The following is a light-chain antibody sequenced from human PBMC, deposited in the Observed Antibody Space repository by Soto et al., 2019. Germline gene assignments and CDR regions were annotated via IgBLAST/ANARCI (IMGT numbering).Light chain of an antibody. CDR3: QQSSKWART. CDR2: GAS. J-gene: IGKJ1*01. Sequence: EIVMTQSPATLSVSPGERATLSCRASQSISSSLAWDQKRPGQPPRLLIYGASTRAACIPPRFSGSGSGTEFTLTVCSLQSEDFAVYYCQQSSKWARTFGQGAKVDIK. V-gene: IGKV3-15*01. CDR1: QSISSS.